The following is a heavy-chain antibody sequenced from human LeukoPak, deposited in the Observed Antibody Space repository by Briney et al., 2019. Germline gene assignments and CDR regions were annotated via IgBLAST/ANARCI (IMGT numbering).Heavy chain of an antibody. D-gene: IGHD3-10*01. CDR1: GGSISNTTYY. CDR3: ARHAISGSYYSPFEY. CDR2: IYYSGSP. J-gene: IGHJ4*02. Sequence: MSSETLSLTCTVSGGSISNTTYYWGWIRQPPGKGLECIGSIYYSGSPYYNPSLKSRVTISVDRSKNQFSLKLSSVTAADTAVYYCARHAISGSYYSPFEYWGQGILVTVSS. V-gene: IGHV4-39*01.